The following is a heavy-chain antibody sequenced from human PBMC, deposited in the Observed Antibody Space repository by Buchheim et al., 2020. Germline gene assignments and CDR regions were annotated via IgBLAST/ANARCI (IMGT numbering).Heavy chain of an antibody. V-gene: IGHV3-48*01. Sequence: EVQLVESGGGLVQPGGSPRLSCAASGFTFSSYSMNWVRQAPGKGLEWVSYISSSSSTIYYADSVKGRFTISRDNAKNSLYLQMNSLRAEDTAVYYCARGYDSSGYYTYYYYGMDVWGQGTT. D-gene: IGHD3-22*01. CDR3: ARGYDSSGYYTYYYYGMDV. CDR1: GFTFSSYS. CDR2: ISSSSSTI. J-gene: IGHJ6*02.